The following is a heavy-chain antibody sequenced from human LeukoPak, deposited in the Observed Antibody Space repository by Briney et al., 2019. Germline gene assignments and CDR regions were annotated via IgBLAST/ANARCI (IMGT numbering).Heavy chain of an antibody. J-gene: IGHJ4*02. CDR3: ASSKSGTYYFDY. V-gene: IGHV4-39*07. CDR2: IYYSGST. CDR1: GGSISSSSYY. Sequence: SETLSLTCTVSGGSISSSSYYWGWIRQPPGKGLEGIVSIYYSGSTYYNPSFKSRVTMSVDTSKNQFSLKLSSVTAADTAMYYCASSKSGTYYFDYWGQGTLVTVSS. D-gene: IGHD1-26*01.